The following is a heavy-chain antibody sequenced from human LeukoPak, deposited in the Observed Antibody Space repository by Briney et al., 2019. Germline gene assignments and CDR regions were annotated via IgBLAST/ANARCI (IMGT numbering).Heavy chain of an antibody. J-gene: IGHJ6*03. V-gene: IGHV3-30*18. CDR2: ISYDGSNK. CDR1: GFTFSSYG. CDR3: AKDGGGSSHDFYYYYIDV. Sequence: PGGSLRLSCAASGFTFSSYGMHWVRQAPGKGLEWVAVISYDGSNKYYADSVKGRFTISRDNSKNTLYLRMNSLRAEDTAVYYCAKDGGGSSHDFYYYYIDVWGKGTTVTVSS. D-gene: IGHD1-26*01.